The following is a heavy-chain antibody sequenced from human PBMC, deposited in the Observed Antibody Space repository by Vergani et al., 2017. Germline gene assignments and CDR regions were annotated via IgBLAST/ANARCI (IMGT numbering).Heavy chain of an antibody. CDR1: GGSVSSGSYY. D-gene: IGHD1-26*01. CDR3: ARDTEREGDALDS. V-gene: IGHV4-61*01. J-gene: IGHJ3*02. CDR2: IYYSGST. Sequence: QVQLQESGPGLVKPSETLSLTCTVSGGSVSSGSYYWSWIRQPPGKGLERIGYIYYSGSTNYNPSLNSRVTISVDTAKNQFSLKLSSVTAADTAVYYCARDTEREGDALDSWGQGTMVTVSS.